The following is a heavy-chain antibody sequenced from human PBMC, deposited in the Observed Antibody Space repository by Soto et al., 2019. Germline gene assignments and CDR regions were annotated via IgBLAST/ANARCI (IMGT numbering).Heavy chain of an antibody. CDR1: GFTFSSFA. V-gene: IGHV3-30*04. J-gene: IGHJ6*02. Sequence: GGSLRLSCVASGFTFSSFAMHWVRQAPGKGLEWVAVMSYDGRNKNYADSVKGRVTISRDNSKNTLYLQMNSLRAEDTAVYYCAKVKGIAAGWGMDVWGQGTAVTVSS. D-gene: IGHD6-13*01. CDR2: MSYDGRNK. CDR3: AKVKGIAAGWGMDV.